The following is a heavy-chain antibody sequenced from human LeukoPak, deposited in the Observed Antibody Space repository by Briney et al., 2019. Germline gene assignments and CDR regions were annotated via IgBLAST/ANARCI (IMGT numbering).Heavy chain of an antibody. J-gene: IGHJ3*02. V-gene: IGHV1-24*01. D-gene: IGHD3-22*01. CDR1: GYTLTELS. CDR2: LDPEDGET. Sequence: GASVKVSCKVSGYTLTELSMHWVRQAPGKGLEWIGGLDPEDGETIYAQKFQGKVTMNEDTSTDTAYMELSSLRSEDTAVYYCATSHDSSGYYSAFDIWGQGTMVTVSS. CDR3: ATSHDSSGYYSAFDI.